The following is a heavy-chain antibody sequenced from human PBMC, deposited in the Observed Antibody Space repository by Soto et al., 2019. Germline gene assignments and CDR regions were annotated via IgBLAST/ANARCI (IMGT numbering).Heavy chain of an antibody. J-gene: IGHJ4*02. CDR2: ISSSSSYI. Sequence: EVQLVESGGGLVKPGGSLRLSCAASGFTFSSYSMNWVRQAPGKGLEWVSSISSSSSYIYYADSVKGRFTISRDNDKNSLYLQMNSLRAEDTAVYYCASESGGDYYDSSGMGYWGQGTLVTVSS. CDR1: GFTFSSYS. V-gene: IGHV3-21*01. D-gene: IGHD3-22*01. CDR3: ASESGGDYYDSSGMGY.